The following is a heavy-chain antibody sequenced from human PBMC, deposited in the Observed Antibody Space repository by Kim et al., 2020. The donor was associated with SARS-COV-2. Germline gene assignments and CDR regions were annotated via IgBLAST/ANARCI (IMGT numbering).Heavy chain of an antibody. V-gene: IGHV3-33*01. J-gene: IGHJ6*03. CDR1: GFTFSSYG. D-gene: IGHD3-16*02. CDR2: IWYDGRNK. Sequence: GGSLRLSCAASGFTFSSYGMNWVRQAPGKGLEWVGVIWYDGRNKYYADSVKGRFTISRDNSKNTLYLQVNSLRAEDTAVYYCARGGVYEYIWGSYRYTGINYMYVWGRGAAVTVSS. CDR3: ARGGVYEYIWGSYRYTGINYMYV.